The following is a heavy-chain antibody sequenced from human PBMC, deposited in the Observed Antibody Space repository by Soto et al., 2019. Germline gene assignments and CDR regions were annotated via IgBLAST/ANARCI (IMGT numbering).Heavy chain of an antibody. CDR3: ARNGRYFDWLATRYYFDY. CDR2: ISSSGSTI. Sequence: EVQLVESGGGLVQPGGSLRLSCAASGFTFSSYEMNWVRQAPGKGLVWVSYISSSGSTIYYADSVKGRFTISRDNAKNSLDPQMHSLSAEDTVVYYCARNGRYFDWLATRYYFDYWGQGTLVTVSS. CDR1: GFTFSSYE. D-gene: IGHD3-9*01. J-gene: IGHJ4*02. V-gene: IGHV3-48*03.